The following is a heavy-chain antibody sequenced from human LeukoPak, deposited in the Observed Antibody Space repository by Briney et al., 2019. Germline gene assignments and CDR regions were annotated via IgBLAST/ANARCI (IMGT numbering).Heavy chain of an antibody. D-gene: IGHD2-2*01. CDR1: GGSISSGDYY. Sequence: PSETLSLTCTVSGGSISSGDYYWSWIRQPPGKGLEWIGYIYYSGSTYYNPSLKSRVTISVDTSENQFSLKLSSVTAADTAVYYCARAEVVVPAAAHFDYWGQGTLVTVSS. J-gene: IGHJ4*02. V-gene: IGHV4-30-4*08. CDR3: ARAEVVVPAAAHFDY. CDR2: IYYSGST.